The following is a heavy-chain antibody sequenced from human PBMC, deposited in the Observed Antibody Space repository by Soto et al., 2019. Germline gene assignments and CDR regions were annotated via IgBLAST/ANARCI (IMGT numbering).Heavy chain of an antibody. CDR1: GYTFTSYA. V-gene: IGHV1-3*01. CDR3: ARDQQQLVPPREVNDY. Sequence: ASVKVSCKASGYTFTSYAMHWVRQAPGQRLEWMGWINAGYGNTKYSQKFQGRVTITRDTSASTAYMELSSLRSEDTAVYYCARDQQQLVPPREVNDYWGQGTLDPVSS. J-gene: IGHJ4*02. CDR2: INAGYGNT. D-gene: IGHD6-13*01.